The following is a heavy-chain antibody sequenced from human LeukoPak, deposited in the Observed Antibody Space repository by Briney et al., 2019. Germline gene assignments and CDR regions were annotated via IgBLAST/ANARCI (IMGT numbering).Heavy chain of an antibody. D-gene: IGHD3-3*01. V-gene: IGHV1-8*01. CDR1: GYTFTSYD. CDR3: ARAIPYYDFWSGYSYYYGMDV. CDR2: MNPNSGNT. Sequence: ASVKVSCKASGYTFTSYDINWVRQATGQGLEWMGWMNPNSGNTGYAQKFQGRVTMTRYTSISTAYMELSSLRSEDTAVYYCARAIPYYDFWSGYSYYYGMDVWGQGTTVTVSS. J-gene: IGHJ6*02.